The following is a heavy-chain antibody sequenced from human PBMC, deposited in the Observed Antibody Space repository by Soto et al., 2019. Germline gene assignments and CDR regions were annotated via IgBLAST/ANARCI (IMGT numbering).Heavy chain of an antibody. D-gene: IGHD2-15*01. CDR1: GFTFGDSY. CDR2: ISPGSRYP. Sequence: PGGSMRLPCAGSGFTFGDSYMSWIRQAPGKGLEWLSYISPGSRYPAYADSVKGRFTISRDNAKRSLYLQMMGLTAEDTAIYYCVRGGGGGLFDPWGQGTMVTVSS. J-gene: IGHJ5*02. CDR3: VRGGGGGLFDP. V-gene: IGHV3-11*06.